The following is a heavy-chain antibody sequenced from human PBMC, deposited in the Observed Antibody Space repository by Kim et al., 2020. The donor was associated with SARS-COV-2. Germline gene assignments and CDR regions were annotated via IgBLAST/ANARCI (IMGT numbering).Heavy chain of an antibody. J-gene: IGHJ4*02. CDR3: ARGGGYNGPFDY. CDR2: ISYDGSNK. Sequence: GGSLRLSCAASGFTFSSYAMHWVRQAPGKGLEWVAVISYDGSNKYYADSVKGRFTISRDNSKNTLYLQMNSLRAEDTAVYYCARGGGYNGPFDYWGQGTLVTVYS. D-gene: IGHD5-12*01. V-gene: IGHV3-30*04. CDR1: GFTFSSYA.